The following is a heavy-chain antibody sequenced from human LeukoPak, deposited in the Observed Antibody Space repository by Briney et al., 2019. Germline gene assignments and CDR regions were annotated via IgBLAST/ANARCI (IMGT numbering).Heavy chain of an antibody. V-gene: IGHV4-59*01. CDR1: GGSFSSYY. J-gene: IGHJ5*01. D-gene: IGHD5-12*01. CDR2: IYNSGST. Sequence: SETLSLTCTVSGGSFSSYYWSWIRQPPGKGLEWIGYIYNSGSTNYNASLKSRVTISVDTSKNQISLKVSSVTPPDTAVYYCARVSGYVDSWGQGTLVTVSS. CDR3: ARVSGYVDS.